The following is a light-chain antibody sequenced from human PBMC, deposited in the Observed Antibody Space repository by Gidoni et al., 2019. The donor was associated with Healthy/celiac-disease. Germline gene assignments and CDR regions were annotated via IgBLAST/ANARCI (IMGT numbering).Light chain of an antibody. CDR3: QQYNNWPAG. CDR2: GAS. J-gene: IGKJ1*01. V-gene: IGKV3-15*01. CDR1: QSVSSN. Sequence: IVMPQPPSTLSVSPGERATLSCRASQSVSSNLAWYQQKPGQAPRLLIYGASTRATGIPARFSGSGSGTEFTLTISSLQSEDFAVYYCQQYNNWPAGFGQGTKVEIK.